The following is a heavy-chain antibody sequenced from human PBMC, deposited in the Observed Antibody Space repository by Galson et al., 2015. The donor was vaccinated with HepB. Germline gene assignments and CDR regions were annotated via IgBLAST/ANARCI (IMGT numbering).Heavy chain of an antibody. D-gene: IGHD1-14*01. J-gene: IGHJ4*02. CDR3: ARGTGWWADGDPEQGYYFDY. V-gene: IGHV1-8*01. CDR1: ENTFTTHD. Sequence: SVKVSCKASENTFTTHDIFWVRQAPGQGLEWMGWMNPTSGDTGYAQKFQGRVTITADKSTSTAYMELSSLRSEDTAVYFCARGTGWWADGDPEQGYYFDYWGQGTPVTVSS. CDR2: MNPTSGDT.